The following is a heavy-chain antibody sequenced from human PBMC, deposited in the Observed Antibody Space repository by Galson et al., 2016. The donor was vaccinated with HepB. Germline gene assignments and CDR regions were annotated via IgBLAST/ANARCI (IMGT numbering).Heavy chain of an antibody. CDR2: FIPFFGTA. V-gene: IGHV1-69*01. J-gene: IGHJ4*02. D-gene: IGHD6-19*01. CDR3: ATSGMYSSGWPYYFDY. Sequence: FSNYAFGWVRQAPGQGLECMGGFIPFFGTANYAQKFQGRVTISADESTSTAYMELSSLRSDDTAVYYCATSGMYSSGWPYYFDYWGQGTLVTVSS. CDR1: FSNYA.